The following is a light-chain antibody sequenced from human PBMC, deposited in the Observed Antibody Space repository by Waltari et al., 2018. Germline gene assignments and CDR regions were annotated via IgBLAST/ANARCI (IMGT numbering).Light chain of an antibody. Sequence: DIQMTQSPSSLSASVGDRVTITCRASQCISNYLAWYQQKPGKVPKLLIYAASTLQSGFPSLFSGSGSVTDFTLTISSLQTEDVATYYCQKYNSAPLTFGGGTKVEIK. CDR2: AAS. CDR1: QCISNY. V-gene: IGKV1-27*01. J-gene: IGKJ4*02. CDR3: QKYNSAPLT.